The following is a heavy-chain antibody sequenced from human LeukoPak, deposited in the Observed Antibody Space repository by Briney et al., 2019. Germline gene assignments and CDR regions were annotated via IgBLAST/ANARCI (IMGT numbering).Heavy chain of an antibody. CDR1: GGSISTSSYY. V-gene: IGHV4-39*07. CDR3: ARGQRITMIVVVTRKDYYFDY. J-gene: IGHJ4*02. CDR2: INHSGST. Sequence: SETLPLTCTVSGGSISTSSYYWSWIRQPPGKGLEWIGEINHSGSTNYNPSLKSRVTISVDTSKNQFSLKLSSVTAADTAVYYCARGQRITMIVVVTRKDYYFDYWGQGTLVTVSS. D-gene: IGHD3-22*01.